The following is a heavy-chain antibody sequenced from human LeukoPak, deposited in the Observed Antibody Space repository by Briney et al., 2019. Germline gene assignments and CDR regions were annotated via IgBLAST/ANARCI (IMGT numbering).Heavy chain of an antibody. CDR2: IKQDGSEK. CDR1: GFTFSTYY. Sequence: GGSLRLSCAASGFTFSTYYMSWVRQAPGKGLEWVANIKQDGSEKDYVDSVKGRFTISRDNAKNSLYLQMNSLTAEDTAVYYCARESFAARWDWGQGTLVTVSS. J-gene: IGHJ4*02. D-gene: IGHD6-6*01. V-gene: IGHV3-7*01. CDR3: ARESFAARWD.